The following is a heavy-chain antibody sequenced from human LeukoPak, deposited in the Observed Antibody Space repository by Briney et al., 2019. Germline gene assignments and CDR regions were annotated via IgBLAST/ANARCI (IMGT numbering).Heavy chain of an antibody. V-gene: IGHV3-23*01. Sequence: PRGSLRLSCAASGFTVSSYAMSWVRQAPGKGVGWVSAISGSGGSTYYADSVKGRFTISRDNTKNTLYLQMNSLRAEDTAVYYCAKDRGYDYSSGCFEYWGQGTLVTVSS. J-gene: IGHJ4*02. CDR2: ISGSGGST. CDR3: AKDRGYDYSSGCFEY. CDR1: GFTVSSYA. D-gene: IGHD6-19*01.